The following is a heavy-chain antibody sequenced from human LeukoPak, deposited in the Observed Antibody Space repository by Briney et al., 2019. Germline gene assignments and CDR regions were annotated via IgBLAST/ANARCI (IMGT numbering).Heavy chain of an antibody. D-gene: IGHD6-13*01. CDR3: ARAIAAASPDAFDI. V-gene: IGHV5-51*01. CDR1: GYLFTSYW. CDR2: IYPGDSDT. Sequence: PGESLKISCQGSGYLFTSYWIGWVRQLPGKGLEWMGIIYPGDSDTRYSPSFQGQVTISADKSISTAYLQWSSLKASDTAMYYCARAIAAASPDAFDIWGQGTVVTVSS. J-gene: IGHJ3*02.